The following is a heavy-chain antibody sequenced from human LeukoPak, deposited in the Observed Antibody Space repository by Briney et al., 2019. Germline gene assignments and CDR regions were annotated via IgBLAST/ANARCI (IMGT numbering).Heavy chain of an antibody. CDR3: ARAPSTYCSSTSCYVLNWFDP. Sequence: ASVTASCKASGYTFTSYYMHWVRQAPGQGLEWMGIINPSGGSTSYAQKFQGRVTMTRDMSTSTVYMELSSLRSEDTAVYYCARAPSTYCSSTSCYVLNWFDPWGQGTLVTVSS. CDR1: GYTFTSYY. V-gene: IGHV1-46*01. CDR2: INPSGGST. D-gene: IGHD2-2*01. J-gene: IGHJ5*02.